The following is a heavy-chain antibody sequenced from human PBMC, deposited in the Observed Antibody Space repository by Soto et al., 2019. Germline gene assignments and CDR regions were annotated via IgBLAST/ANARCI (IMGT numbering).Heavy chain of an antibody. V-gene: IGHV1-2*04. CDR2: INPNSGGT. J-gene: IGHJ4*02. D-gene: IGHD2-2*01. CDR3: ARAWESGPADAGSFYFDY. Sequence: QVQLVQSGAEVKKPGASVKVSCKASGYTFTGYYMHWVRQAPGQGLEWMGWINPNSGGTNYAQKFQGWVTMTRDTSLSTAYMELSRLRSDDTAVYYCARAWESGPADAGSFYFDYWGQGTLVTVSS. CDR1: GYTFTGYY.